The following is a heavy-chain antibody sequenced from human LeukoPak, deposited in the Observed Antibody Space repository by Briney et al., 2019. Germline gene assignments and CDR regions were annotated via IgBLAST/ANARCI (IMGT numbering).Heavy chain of an antibody. CDR3: ARDRYLSIAAAGNDHRYYYYGMDV. CDR2: IYYSGST. V-gene: IGHV4-59*01. Sequence: SETLSLTCTVSGGSISSYYWSWIRQPPGKGLEWIGYIYYSGSTNYNPSLKSRVTISVDTSKNQFSLKLSSVTAADTAVYYCARDRYLSIAAAGNDHRYYYYGMDVWGKGTAVTVSS. J-gene: IGHJ6*04. CDR1: GGSISSYY. D-gene: IGHD6-13*01.